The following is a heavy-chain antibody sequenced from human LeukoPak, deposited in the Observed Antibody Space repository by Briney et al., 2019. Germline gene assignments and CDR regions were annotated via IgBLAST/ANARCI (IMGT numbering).Heavy chain of an antibody. CDR2: IHPGDSDT. V-gene: IGHV5-51*01. CDR3: ARGGKDRYGSSDY. CDR1: GYSFSNYW. J-gene: IGHJ4*02. D-gene: IGHD4-17*01. Sequence: GESLKISFKGSGYSFSNYWIGWARQMPGKGLEWMGIIHPGDSDTRYSPSFQGQVTMSVDESITTAYLQWSSLRASDSAMYYCARGGKDRYGSSDYWGQGTLVTVSS.